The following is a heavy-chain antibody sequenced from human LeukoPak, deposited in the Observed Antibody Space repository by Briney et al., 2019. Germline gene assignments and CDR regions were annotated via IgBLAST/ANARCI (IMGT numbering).Heavy chain of an antibody. V-gene: IGHV3-64*01. D-gene: IGHD4-17*01. CDR1: GFTFSSYA. CDR3: ARGRYGDDRPRYYYYYYMDV. J-gene: IGHJ6*03. CDR2: ISSNGGST. Sequence: GGSLRLSCAASGFTFSSYAMHWVRQAPGKGLEYVSAISSNGGSTYYANSVKGRFTISRDNSKNTLYLQMGSLRAEDMAVYYCARGRYGDDRPRYYYYYYMDVWGKGTTVTVSS.